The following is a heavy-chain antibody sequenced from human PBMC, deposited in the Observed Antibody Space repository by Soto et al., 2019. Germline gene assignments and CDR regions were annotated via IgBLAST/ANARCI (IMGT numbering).Heavy chain of an antibody. V-gene: IGHV4-30-2*01. CDR2: IYHSGST. D-gene: IGHD1-1*01. CDR3: ARTESGPFDP. CDR1: GGSISSGGYS. Sequence: SETLSLTCAVSGGSISSGGYSWSWIRQPPGKGLEWIGYIYHSGSTYYNPSLKSRVTISVDRSKNQFSLKLSSVTAADTAVYYCARTESGPFDPWGQGTLVTVSS. J-gene: IGHJ5*02.